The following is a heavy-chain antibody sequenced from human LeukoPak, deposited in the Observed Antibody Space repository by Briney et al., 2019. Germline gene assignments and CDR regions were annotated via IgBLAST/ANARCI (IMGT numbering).Heavy chain of an antibody. CDR2: LYYSGST. V-gene: IGHV4-59*01. Sequence: SETLSLTCTVSGASISSYYWSWIRQPPGKGPEWIGYLYYSGSTNYNPSLKSRVTISVDTSKNQFSLKLSSVTAADTAVYYCARDGGTILGTFDYWGQGTLVTVSS. J-gene: IGHJ4*02. CDR3: ARDGGTILGTFDY. CDR1: GASISSYY. D-gene: IGHD1-1*01.